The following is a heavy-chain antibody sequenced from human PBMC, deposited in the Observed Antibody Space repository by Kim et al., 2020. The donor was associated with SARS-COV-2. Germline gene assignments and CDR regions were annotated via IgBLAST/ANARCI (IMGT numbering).Heavy chain of an antibody. CDR1: GASISSRDYY. CDR2: IFYSGST. D-gene: IGHD3-22*01. CDR3: ARVTYFYESSGYLFDY. J-gene: IGHJ4*01. Sequence: SETLSLTCTVSGASISSRDYYWGWIRQPPGKGLEWIGNIFYSGSTYYNPSLRSRVTISADTSKNQFSLGLTSVTAADTAVYYCARVTYFYESSGYLFDY. V-gene: IGHV4-39*01.